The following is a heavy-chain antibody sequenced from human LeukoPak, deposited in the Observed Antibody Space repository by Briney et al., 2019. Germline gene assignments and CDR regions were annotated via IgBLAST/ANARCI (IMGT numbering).Heavy chain of an antibody. CDR1: GFTFNNAW. CDR2: IKSKTDGGTA. Sequence: GGSLRLSCAASGFTFNNAWMGRVRQAPGKGLEWVGRIKSKTDGGTADYTAPVKGRFTISRDDSKNTVSLEMNDLKTEDSAMYYCTTGGWDWGQGTLVTVSS. D-gene: IGHD5-12*01. CDR3: TTGGWD. V-gene: IGHV3-15*01. J-gene: IGHJ4*02.